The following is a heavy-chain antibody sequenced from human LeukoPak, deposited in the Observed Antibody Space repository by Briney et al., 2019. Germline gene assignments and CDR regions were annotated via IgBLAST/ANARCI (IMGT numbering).Heavy chain of an antibody. D-gene: IGHD2-15*01. Sequence: ASVKVSCKASGYTFTSYGISWVRQAPGQGLEWMGWISAYNGNTNYAQKLQGRVTMTTDTSTSTAYMELRSLGSDDTAVYYCARISHCSGGSCYYFDYWGQGTLVTVSS. CDR2: ISAYNGNT. CDR1: GYTFTSYG. J-gene: IGHJ4*02. CDR3: ARISHCSGGSCYYFDY. V-gene: IGHV1-18*01.